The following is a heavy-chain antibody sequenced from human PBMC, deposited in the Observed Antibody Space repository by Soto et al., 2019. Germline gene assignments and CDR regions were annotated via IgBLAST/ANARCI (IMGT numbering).Heavy chain of an antibody. D-gene: IGHD3-22*01. V-gene: IGHV1-69*06. CDR1: GGTFSSYA. J-gene: IGHJ4*02. Sequence: SVKVSCKASGGTFSSYAISWVRQAPGQGLEWMGGIIPIFGTANYAQKFQGRVTITADKSTSTAYMELSSLRSEDTAVYYCARVPQDYYDSSGYPPGYFDYWGQGTLVTVSS. CDR2: IIPIFGTA. CDR3: ARVPQDYYDSSGYPPGYFDY.